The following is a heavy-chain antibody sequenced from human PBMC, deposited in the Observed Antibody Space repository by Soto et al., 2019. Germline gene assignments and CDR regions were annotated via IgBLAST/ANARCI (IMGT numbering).Heavy chain of an antibody. CDR1: GFTFDDYT. J-gene: IGHJ4*02. Sequence: EVQLVESGGVVVQPGGSLRLSCAASGFTFDDYTMHCVRQAPGKGLEWVSLISWDGGSTYYADSVKGRFTISRDNSKNSLYLQMNSLRTEDTALYYCAKDSGDIVATEYYFDYWGQGTLVTVSS. V-gene: IGHV3-43*01. CDR3: AKDSGDIVATEYYFDY. CDR2: ISWDGGST. D-gene: IGHD5-12*01.